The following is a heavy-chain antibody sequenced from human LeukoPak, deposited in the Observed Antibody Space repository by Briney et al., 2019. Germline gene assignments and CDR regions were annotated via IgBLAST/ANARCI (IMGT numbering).Heavy chain of an antibody. CDR3: ARDITTMVVAVSRLFADAFDI. CDR2: MKQDGSEK. Sequence: GGSLRLSCAASGFTFSSYWMSWVRQAPGKGLEWVANMKQDGSEKYYVDSVKGRFTISRDNAKNSLYLQMNSLRAEDTAVYYCARDITTMVVAVSRLFADAFDIWGQGTMVTVSS. V-gene: IGHV3-7*01. D-gene: IGHD2-15*01. J-gene: IGHJ3*02. CDR1: GFTFSSYW.